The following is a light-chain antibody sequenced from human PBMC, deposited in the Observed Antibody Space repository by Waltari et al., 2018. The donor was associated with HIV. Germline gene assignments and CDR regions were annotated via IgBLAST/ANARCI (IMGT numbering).Light chain of an antibody. V-gene: IGLV2-14*01. CDR1: SHKIDFYNF. CDR2: GVT. Sequence: QSPLYPPASVSGSPGQSITIHCSVVSHKIDFYNFVSWFQLPPGKAPQLIIFGVTRRPSGISSRFSGSTSGGTASLTISDLQIEDEADYFCSSFAGTGTPMFGGGTKLTVL. CDR3: SSFAGTGTPM. J-gene: IGLJ3*02.